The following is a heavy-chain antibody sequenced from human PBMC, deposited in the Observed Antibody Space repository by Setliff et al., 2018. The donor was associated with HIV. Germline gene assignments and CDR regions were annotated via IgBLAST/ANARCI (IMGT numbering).Heavy chain of an antibody. V-gene: IGHV4-31*03. Sequence: PSETLSLTCTVSGDSISSGGFYCNWFRQYPEKGLEWIGWIHYSGRTNFNPSLRSRATISFDTSKNQFSLNLTAVTAADTAVYYCARAPFRGGSFGLFGPWGQGTLVTVSS. CDR2: IHYSGRT. J-gene: IGHJ5*02. CDR1: GDSISSGGFY. CDR3: ARAPFRGGSFGLFGP. D-gene: IGHD2-15*01.